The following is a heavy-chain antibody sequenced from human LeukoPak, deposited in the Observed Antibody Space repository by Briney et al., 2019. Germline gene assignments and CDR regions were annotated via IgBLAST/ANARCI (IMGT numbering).Heavy chain of an antibody. J-gene: IGHJ5*02. CDR1: GFTFSSYA. CDR3: AKGPTYYYDSRTDWFDP. Sequence: GGSLRLSCAASGFTFSSYAMSWVRQAPGKGLEWVSAISGSGGSTYYADSVKGRFTISRDNSKNTLYLQMNSLRAEGTAVYYCAKGPTYYYDSRTDWFDPWGQGTLVTVSS. D-gene: IGHD3-22*01. V-gene: IGHV3-23*01. CDR2: ISGSGGST.